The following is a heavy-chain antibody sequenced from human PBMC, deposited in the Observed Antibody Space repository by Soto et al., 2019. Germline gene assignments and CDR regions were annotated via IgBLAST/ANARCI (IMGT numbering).Heavy chain of an antibody. CDR1: GFAFSSYY. J-gene: IGHJ5*02. CDR3: ARDQTTGDWFDA. Sequence: EVQLVESGGGLVQPGGSLRLSCGASGFAFSSYYMHWVRQAPGKGLFWVSRINGDGRSTNYADSVKGRFTISRDNAKNTLYLQMNSLRAEDTAVYYCARDQTTGDWFDAWGQGTLVTVSS. CDR2: INGDGRST. V-gene: IGHV3-74*01. D-gene: IGHD4-17*01.